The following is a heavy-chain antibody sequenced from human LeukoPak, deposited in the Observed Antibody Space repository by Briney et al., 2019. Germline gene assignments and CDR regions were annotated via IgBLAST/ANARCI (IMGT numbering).Heavy chain of an antibody. D-gene: IGHD2-15*01. CDR3: AREGGPGAFDY. CDR2: ISSSGSTI. CDR1: GLTFSSYE. Sequence: GGSLRLSCAASGLTFSSYEMNWVRQAPGKGLEWVSYISSSGSTIYYADSVKGRFTISRDNAKNSLYLQMNSLRAEDTAVYYCAREGGPGAFDYWGQGTLVTVSS. J-gene: IGHJ4*02. V-gene: IGHV3-48*03.